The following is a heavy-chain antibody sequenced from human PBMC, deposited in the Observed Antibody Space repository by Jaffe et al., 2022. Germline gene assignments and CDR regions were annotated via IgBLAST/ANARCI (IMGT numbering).Heavy chain of an antibody. D-gene: IGHD2-2*01. Sequence: EVQLLESGGDLVQPGESLRLSCEASGFTFSSYTMTWVRQAPGKGLEWVSSISGSGGSTYYADSVKGRFTISRDNSKNTVYLQMKSLRAEDTALYYCAKRGDLTYCTSTSCPPDYWGQGTLVTVSP. CDR2: ISGSGGST. CDR3: AKRGDLTYCTSTSCPPDY. V-gene: IGHV3-23*01. CDR1: GFTFSSYT. J-gene: IGHJ4*02.